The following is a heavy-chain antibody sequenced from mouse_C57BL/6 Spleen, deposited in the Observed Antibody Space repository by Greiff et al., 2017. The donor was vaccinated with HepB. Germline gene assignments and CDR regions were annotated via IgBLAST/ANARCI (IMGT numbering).Heavy chain of an antibody. CDR3: ARGGTRYFDY. CDR2: IYPGDGDT. CDR1: GYAFSSYW. V-gene: IGHV1-80*01. D-gene: IGHD3-3*01. Sequence: QVQLKESGAELVKPGASVKISCKASGYAFSSYWMTWVEQRPGKGLEWIGQIYPGDGDTNYNGKFKGKATLTADKSSSTAYMQLSSLTSEDSAVYFCARGGTRYFDYWGQGTTLTVSS. J-gene: IGHJ2*01.